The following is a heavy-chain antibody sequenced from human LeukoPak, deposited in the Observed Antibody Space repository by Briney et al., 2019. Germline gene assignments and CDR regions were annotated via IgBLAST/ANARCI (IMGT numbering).Heavy chain of an antibody. CDR3: ARAPEYSSGWYDY. CDR2: IYYSGST. J-gene: IGHJ4*02. V-gene: IGHV4-59*01. Sequence: PSETLSLTXTVSGGSIGSYYWSWIRQPPGKGLEWIGYIYYSGSTNYNPSLKSRVTISVDTSKNQFSLKLSSVTAADTAVYYCARAPEYSSGWYDYWGQGTLVTVSS. D-gene: IGHD6-19*01. CDR1: GGSIGSYY.